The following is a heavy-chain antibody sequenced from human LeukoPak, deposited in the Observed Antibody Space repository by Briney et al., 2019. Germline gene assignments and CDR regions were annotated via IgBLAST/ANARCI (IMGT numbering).Heavy chain of an antibody. J-gene: IGHJ4*02. Sequence: ASVKVSCKVSGYTLTELSMHWVRQAPGKGLEWMGGFDPEDGETIYAQKFQGRVTMTEDTSTDTAYMELSSLRSEDTAVYYCATVSPYYYGSGSYYPDYWGQGTLVTVSS. V-gene: IGHV1-24*01. CDR1: GYTLTELS. CDR3: ATVSPYYYGSGSYYPDY. CDR2: FDPEDGET. D-gene: IGHD3-10*01.